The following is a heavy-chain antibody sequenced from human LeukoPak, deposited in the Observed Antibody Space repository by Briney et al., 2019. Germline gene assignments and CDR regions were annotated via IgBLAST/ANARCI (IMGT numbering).Heavy chain of an antibody. D-gene: IGHD6-13*01. CDR1: GGSISGYY. J-gene: IGHJ6*02. Sequence: SETLSLTCTVSGGSISGYYWSWIRQPPGKGLEWIGYIYSSGSTNYNPSLKSRVTISVDTSKNQFSLKLSSVTAADTAVYYCARHEEAVAAAGTYYYYGMDVWGQGTTVTVSS. CDR2: IYSSGST. CDR3: ARHEEAVAAAGTYYYYGMDV. V-gene: IGHV4-59*08.